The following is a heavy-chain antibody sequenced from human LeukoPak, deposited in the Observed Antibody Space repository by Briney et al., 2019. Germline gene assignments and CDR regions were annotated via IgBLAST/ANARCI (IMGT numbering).Heavy chain of an antibody. CDR2: IKQDGSEK. V-gene: IGHV3-7*01. J-gene: IGHJ4*02. CDR3: ARHSGSYWGENYFDY. Sequence: GGSLRLSCGASGFTFSSYWMSWVRQAPGKGLEWVANIKQDGSEKYYVDSVKGRFTISRDNAKNSLYLQMNSLRAEDTAVYYCARHSGSYWGENYFDYWGQGTLVTVSS. D-gene: IGHD1-26*01. CDR1: GFTFSSYW.